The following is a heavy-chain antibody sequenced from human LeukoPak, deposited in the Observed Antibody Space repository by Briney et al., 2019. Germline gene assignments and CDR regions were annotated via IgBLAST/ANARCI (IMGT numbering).Heavy chain of an antibody. D-gene: IGHD6-19*01. CDR2: IYTNGDT. CDR1: GFTVSTNY. CDR3: ARGVRTAVAGLDY. V-gene: IGHV3-53*01. J-gene: IGHJ4*02. Sequence: GGSLRLSCAASGFTVSTNYMSWVRQAPGKGLEWVSLIYTNGDTYYADSVKGRFTISRDNSNNTLYLQMNSLRAEDTAVYYCARGVRTAVAGLDYWGQGTLVTVSS.